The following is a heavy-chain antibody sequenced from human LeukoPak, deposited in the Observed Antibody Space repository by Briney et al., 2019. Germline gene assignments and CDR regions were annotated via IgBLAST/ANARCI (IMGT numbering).Heavy chain of an antibody. J-gene: IGHJ4*02. CDR3: ARVVRDGYNRIDY. CDR2: ISAPGTTI. CDR1: GFTFSTYE. D-gene: IGHD5-24*01. Sequence: GGSLRLSCAASGFTFSTYEMNWVRQAPGKGLEWVSYISAPGTTIYYADSVKGRFTISRDNAKNSLCLQMNSVRAEDTAVYYCARVVRDGYNRIDYWGQGTLVTVSS. V-gene: IGHV3-48*03.